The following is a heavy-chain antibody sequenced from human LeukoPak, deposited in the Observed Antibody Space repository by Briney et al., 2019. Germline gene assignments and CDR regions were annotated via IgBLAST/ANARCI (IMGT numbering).Heavy chain of an antibody. V-gene: IGHV4-39*07. CDR3: ARAPWAYGNYVHAFDI. Sequence: PSETLSLTCTVSGGSISSRSYSWGWIRQPPGKGLEWIGTIYYSGSASYNPSLKSRVTISVDTSKNQFSLKLTSVTAADTAVYYCARAPWAYGNYVHAFDIWGHGTMVTVSS. J-gene: IGHJ3*02. CDR2: IYYSGSA. D-gene: IGHD4-11*01. CDR1: GGSISSRSYS.